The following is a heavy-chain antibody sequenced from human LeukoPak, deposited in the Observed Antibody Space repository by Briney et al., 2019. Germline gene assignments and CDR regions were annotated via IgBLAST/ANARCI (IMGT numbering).Heavy chain of an antibody. CDR2: IDPSDSYT. V-gene: IGHV5-10-1*01. D-gene: IGHD3-16*01. CDR3: ARLLFTSLIAPWGH. J-gene: IGHJ4*02. Sequence: GESLKISCKGSGYSFSTYWIAWMRQMPGKGLEWMGRIDPSDSYTNYSPSFQGHVTISADKSISTAYLQWSSLKASDTAMYYCARLLFTSLIAPWGHWGQGILVTVSS. CDR1: GYSFSTYW.